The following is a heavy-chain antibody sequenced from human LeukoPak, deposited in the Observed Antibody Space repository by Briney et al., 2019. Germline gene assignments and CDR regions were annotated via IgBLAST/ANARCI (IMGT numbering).Heavy chain of an antibody. D-gene: IGHD5-18*01. Sequence: EASVKVSCKASGYTFTSYYMHRVRQAPGQGLEWMGVINPSGGSTSYAQKFQGRVTMTRDTSTSTVYMELSSLRSEDTAVYYCARDWVDTAMDPTSSFDYWGQGTLVTVSS. J-gene: IGHJ4*02. CDR1: GYTFTSYY. CDR2: INPSGGST. CDR3: ARDWVDTAMDPTSSFDY. V-gene: IGHV1-46*01.